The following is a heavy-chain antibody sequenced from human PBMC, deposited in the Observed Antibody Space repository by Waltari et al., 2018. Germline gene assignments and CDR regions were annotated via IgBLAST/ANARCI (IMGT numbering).Heavy chain of an antibody. D-gene: IGHD3-3*01. V-gene: IGHV4-59*08. CDR3: ARAKAYYDFWSEVPRAMDV. CDR1: GGSISSYY. Sequence: QVQLQESGPGLVKPSETLSLTCTVSGGSISSYYWSWIRQPPGKGLEWIGYIYYSGSTNYNPPLQSRVTISVDTSKNQFSLKLSSVTAADTAVYYCARAKAYYDFWSEVPRAMDVWGKGTTVTISS. CDR2: IYYSGST. J-gene: IGHJ6*04.